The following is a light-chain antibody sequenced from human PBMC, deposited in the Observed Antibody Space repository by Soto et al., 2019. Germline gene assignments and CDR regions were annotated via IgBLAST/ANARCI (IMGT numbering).Light chain of an antibody. V-gene: IGLV1-51*01. CDR1: NSDVGGYNS. Sequence: QSALTQPRSVSGSPGQSVTISCTGTNSDVGGYNSVSWYQQLPGTAPKLLIYDHNKRPSGIPDRFSGSKSGTSATLGITGLQTGDEADYYCGTWDSSLSAMVFGGGTKLTVL. CDR3: GTWDSSLSAMV. CDR2: DHN. J-gene: IGLJ3*02.